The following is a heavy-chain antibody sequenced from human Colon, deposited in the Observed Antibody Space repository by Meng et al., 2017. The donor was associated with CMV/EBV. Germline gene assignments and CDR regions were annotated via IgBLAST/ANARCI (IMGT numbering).Heavy chain of an antibody. CDR1: GFTFGSFA. J-gene: IGHJ4*02. D-gene: IGHD1-1*01. CDR2: ISGGGGGT. Sequence: CAPSGFTFGSFAMGWVRQAPGKGLEWVSAISGGGGGTSYADSVKGRFTISRDNSKNTLYLQMNSLRAEDTAVYYCAKGLEPQPRVYDYWGQGTLVTVSS. V-gene: IGHV3-23*01. CDR3: AKGLEPQPRVYDY.